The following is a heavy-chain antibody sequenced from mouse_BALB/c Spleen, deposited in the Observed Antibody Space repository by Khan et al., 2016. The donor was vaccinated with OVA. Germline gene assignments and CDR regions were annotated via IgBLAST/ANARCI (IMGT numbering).Heavy chain of an antibody. CDR3: ARGGISGPAWFTY. J-gene: IGHJ3*01. V-gene: IGHV3-6*02. D-gene: IGHD3-1*01. CDR2: IRYDGNT. CDR1: GYSITNGYF. Sequence: EVQLQESGPGLVKPSQSLSLTCSVTGYSITNGYFWNWIRQFPGNNLEWMGYIRYDGNTNYNPSLKHRISITRDPSKNQFFLNLNSVTPEDTATYYWARGGISGPAWFTYWGQGTLVTVSA.